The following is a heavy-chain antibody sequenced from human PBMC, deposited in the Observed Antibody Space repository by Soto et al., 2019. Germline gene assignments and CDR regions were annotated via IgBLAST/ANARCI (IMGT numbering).Heavy chain of an antibody. Sequence: PGGSLRLSCASSGFTFSSYGMHWVRQAPGKGLEWVAVIWYDGSKKYYADSVKGRFTISRDNSKNTLYLQMNSLRAEDTAVYYCARDLVVVPAAPPPYYYGMDVWGQGTTVTVSS. CDR1: GFTFSSYG. V-gene: IGHV3-33*01. CDR3: ARDLVVVPAAPPPYYYGMDV. J-gene: IGHJ6*02. CDR2: IWYDGSKK. D-gene: IGHD2-2*01.